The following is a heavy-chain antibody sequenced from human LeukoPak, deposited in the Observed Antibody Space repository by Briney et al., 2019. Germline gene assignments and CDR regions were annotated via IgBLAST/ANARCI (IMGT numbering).Heavy chain of an antibody. J-gene: IGHJ5*02. V-gene: IGHV1-2*06. CDR1: GYTFTGYY. Sequence: ASVKVSCKASGYTFTGYYMHWVRQAPGQGLEWMGRINPNSGGTNYAQKFQGRVTMTRDTSISTAYMELSRLRSDDTAVSFCARPAVTTGWFEPWGEGTLVTVSS. CDR2: INPNSGGT. CDR3: ARPAVTTGWFEP. D-gene: IGHD4-17*01.